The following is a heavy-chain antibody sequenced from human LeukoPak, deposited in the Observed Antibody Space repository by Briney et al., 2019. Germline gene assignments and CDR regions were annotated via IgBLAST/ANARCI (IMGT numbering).Heavy chain of an antibody. CDR3: AKVESRYFDLGALDY. CDR2: ISGSGGST. CDR1: GFTFSSYG. D-gene: IGHD3-9*01. Sequence: GGSLRLSCAASGFTFSSYGMSWVRQAPGKGLEWVSAISGSGGSTYYADSVKGRFTISRDNSKNTLYLQMNSLRAEDTAVYYCAKVESRYFDLGALDYWGQGTLVTVSS. V-gene: IGHV3-23*01. J-gene: IGHJ4*02.